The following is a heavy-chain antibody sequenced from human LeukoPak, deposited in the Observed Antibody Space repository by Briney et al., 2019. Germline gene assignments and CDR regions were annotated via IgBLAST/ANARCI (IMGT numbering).Heavy chain of an antibody. CDR3: IVFGDSNH. D-gene: IGHD4-17*01. V-gene: IGHV3-23*01. CDR1: GFTFSSYA. Sequence: GGSLRLSCAASGFTFSSYAMSWVRQAPGKGLEWVSAISGSGGSTYNADSVKGRFTISRDTSKNTLYLQINSLRVEDTAVYYCIVFGDSNHWGQGTLVTVSS. CDR2: ISGSGGST. J-gene: IGHJ5*02.